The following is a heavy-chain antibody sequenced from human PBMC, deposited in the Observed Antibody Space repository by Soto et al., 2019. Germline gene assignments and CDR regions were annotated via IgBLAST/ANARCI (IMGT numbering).Heavy chain of an antibody. Sequence: EAHLLESGGGLVQPGGSLKLSCAVAGFTFSSYAMSWVRQAPGKGLEWVSGISGTGRVTNYAESVKGRFTISRDNPKNTLYLEMKSLRAEDTAVYYCAKDVHYDIVTGIEYFDHWGQGTLVTVSS. CDR3: AKDVHYDIVTGIEYFDH. CDR1: GFTFSSYA. CDR2: ISGTGRVT. J-gene: IGHJ1*01. V-gene: IGHV3-23*01. D-gene: IGHD3-9*01.